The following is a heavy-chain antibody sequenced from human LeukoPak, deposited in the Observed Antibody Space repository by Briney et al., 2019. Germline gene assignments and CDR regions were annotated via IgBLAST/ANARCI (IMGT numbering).Heavy chain of an antibody. CDR3: AREFSGSNYGFPFDY. J-gene: IGHJ4*02. V-gene: IGHV3-64*01. D-gene: IGHD1-26*01. Sequence: GGSLRLSCAASGFTFSSYAMHWVRQAPGKGLEYVSTISDNGGSTFYANSVKGRFTISRDNAKNSLYLQMNSLRAEDTAVYYCAREFSGSNYGFPFDYWGQGTLVTVSS. CDR1: GFTFSSYA. CDR2: ISDNGGST.